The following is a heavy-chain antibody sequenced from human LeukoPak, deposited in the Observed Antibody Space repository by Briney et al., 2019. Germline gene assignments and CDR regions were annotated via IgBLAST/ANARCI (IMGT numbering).Heavy chain of an antibody. D-gene: IGHD6-19*01. CDR1: GFTVSSNY. J-gene: IGHJ4*02. CDR3: ARGVGPRIAVAGSDS. CDR2: ISTRSRYI. Sequence: SGGSLRLSCAASGFTVSSNYMNWVRQAPGKGLEWVSSISTRSRYIYYADSVKGRFTISRDNAKNSLFLQMNSLRVEDTAVYYCARGVGPRIAVAGSDSWGQGTLVTVSS. V-gene: IGHV3-21*01.